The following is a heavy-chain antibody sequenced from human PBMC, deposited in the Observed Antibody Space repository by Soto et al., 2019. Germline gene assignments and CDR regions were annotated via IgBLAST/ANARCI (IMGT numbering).Heavy chain of an antibody. CDR1: GGSISSSNW. J-gene: IGHJ4*02. CDR3: ARGTYYDILTGYSVFDY. D-gene: IGHD3-9*01. V-gene: IGHV4-4*02. CDR2: IYHSGST. Sequence: QVQLQESGPGLVKPSGTLSLTCAVSGGSISSSNWWSWVRQPPGKGLEWLGEIYHSGSTNYNPSLKSRVTISVDKSKNQVSLKLSAVTAADTAVYYCARGTYYDILTGYSVFDYWGQGTLVTVSS.